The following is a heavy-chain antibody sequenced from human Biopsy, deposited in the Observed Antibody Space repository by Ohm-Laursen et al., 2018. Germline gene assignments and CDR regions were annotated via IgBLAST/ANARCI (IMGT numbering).Heavy chain of an antibody. CDR2: ISGYNGNT. Sequence: SSVKVSCKPSGYSFNNYGINWVRQAPGQGLEWMGRISGYNGNTKYAQKFQGRVTMTTDTSTSAVYMEVRSLRSDDTAVYYCARVALPLYLDNWGQGTRVTVSS. CDR3: ARVALPLYLDN. J-gene: IGHJ4*02. D-gene: IGHD2-21*01. V-gene: IGHV1-18*01. CDR1: GYSFNNYG.